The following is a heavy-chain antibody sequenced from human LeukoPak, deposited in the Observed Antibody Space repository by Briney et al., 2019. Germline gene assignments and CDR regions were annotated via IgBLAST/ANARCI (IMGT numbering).Heavy chain of an antibody. D-gene: IGHD4-11*01. CDR3: AREGEYSNRLDP. V-gene: IGHV4-34*01. Sequence: SETLSLTCAVYGEPSIGYYWAWTRQPPGKGLEWIGEINDSGSTDYNSGTTNYNPSLKSRVTMSVDTSNKQFSLKLRSVTAADTAIYYCAREGEYSNRLDPWGQGTLVTVSS. CDR2: INDSGST. CDR1: GEPSIGYY. J-gene: IGHJ5*02.